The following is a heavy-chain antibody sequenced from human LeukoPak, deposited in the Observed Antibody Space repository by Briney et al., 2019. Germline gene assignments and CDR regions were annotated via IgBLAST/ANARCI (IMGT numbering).Heavy chain of an antibody. CDR1: GGSFSGYY. Sequence: SETLSLTCAVYGGSFSGYYWSWIRQPPGKGLEWIGEINHSGSTNYNPSLKSRVTISVDTSKNQFYLKLSSVTAADTAVYYCARKGEQLVFDYWGQGTLVTVSS. J-gene: IGHJ4*02. CDR2: INHSGST. CDR3: ARKGEQLVFDY. D-gene: IGHD6-13*01. V-gene: IGHV4-34*01.